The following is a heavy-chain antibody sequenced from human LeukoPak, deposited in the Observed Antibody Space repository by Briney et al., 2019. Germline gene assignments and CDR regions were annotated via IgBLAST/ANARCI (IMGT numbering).Heavy chain of an antibody. Sequence: GGSLRLSCAASGFTFSSYGMHWVRQAPGKGLEWVSVIYSGGSTYYADSVKGRFTISRDNSKNTLYLQMNSLRAEDTAVYYCAGYDSRGYYYNWGQGTLGTVFS. CDR2: IYSGGST. J-gene: IGHJ4*02. CDR3: AGYDSRGYYYN. V-gene: IGHV3-NL1*01. CDR1: GFTFSSYG. D-gene: IGHD3-22*01.